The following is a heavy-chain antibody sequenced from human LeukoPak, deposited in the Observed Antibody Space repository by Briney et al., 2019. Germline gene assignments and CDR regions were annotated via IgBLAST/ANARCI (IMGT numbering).Heavy chain of an antibody. CDR1: GFTFSGSG. D-gene: IGHD6-19*01. CDR2: IGSKANSYAT. J-gene: IGHJ4*02. Sequence: PGGSLRLSCAASGFTFSGSGMHWVRQASGKGLEWVGRIGSKANSYATAYAASVKGRFTISRDDSKNTAYLQMNSPKTEDTAVYYCTRQQWLVPGYWGQGTLVTVSS. CDR3: TRQQWLVPGY. V-gene: IGHV3-73*01.